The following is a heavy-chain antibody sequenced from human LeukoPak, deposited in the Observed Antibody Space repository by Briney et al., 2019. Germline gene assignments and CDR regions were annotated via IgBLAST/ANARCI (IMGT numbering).Heavy chain of an antibody. CDR3: ARDFTPEWFDIH. CDR1: GLAFSSYS. V-gene: IGHV3-30*04. CDR2: ISYDGSDE. J-gene: IGHJ4*02. Sequence: GRSLRLSCVASGLAFSSYSMHWVRQAPGKGLEWVGVISYDGSDEYYTDSVKGRFTISRDNSKNTVYLQMNSLRADDAAVYYCARDFTPEWFDIHWGQGTLVTVS. D-gene: IGHD3-3*01.